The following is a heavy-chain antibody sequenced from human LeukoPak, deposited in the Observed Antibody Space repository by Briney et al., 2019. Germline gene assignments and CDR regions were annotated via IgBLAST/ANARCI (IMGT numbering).Heavy chain of an antibody. J-gene: IGHJ4*02. D-gene: IGHD3-3*01. CDR1: GFTFSVYW. CDR3: ATKDTYYDFWSGEPFDH. Sequence: GGSLRLSCAASGFTFSVYWMHWVRQVPGKGLVWVSRINSDGSKTDYADSAKGRFTISRDNAKNTLYLQMRSLRADDTAVYYCATKDTYYDFWSGEPFDHWGQGTLVTVSS. V-gene: IGHV3-74*01. CDR2: INSDGSKT.